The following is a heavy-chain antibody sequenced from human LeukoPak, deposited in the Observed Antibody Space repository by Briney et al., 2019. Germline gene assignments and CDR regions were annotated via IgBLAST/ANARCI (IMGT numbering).Heavy chain of an antibody. CDR1: GGSFSGYY. CDR3: ARDRYYYDSSGRSTKGFDY. J-gene: IGHJ4*02. D-gene: IGHD3-22*01. CDR2: INHSGST. Sequence: TSSETLSLTCAVYGGSFSGYYWSWIRQPPGKGLEWIGEINHSGSTNYNPSLKSRVTISVDTSKNQFSLKLSSVTAADTAVYYCARDRYYYDSSGRSTKGFDYWGQGTLVTVSS. V-gene: IGHV4-34*01.